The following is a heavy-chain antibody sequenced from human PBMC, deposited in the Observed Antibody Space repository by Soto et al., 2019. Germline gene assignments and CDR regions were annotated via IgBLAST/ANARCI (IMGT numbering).Heavy chain of an antibody. CDR1: GGSISSGGYY. Sequence: PSETLSLTCTVSGGSISSGGYYWSWIRQHPGKGLEWIGYTYYSGSTYYNPSLKSRVTISVDTSKNQFSLKLSSVTAADTAVYYCARALTIFGIFANWFDPWGQGTLVTVSS. V-gene: IGHV4-31*03. CDR3: ARALTIFGIFANWFDP. D-gene: IGHD3-3*01. CDR2: TYYSGST. J-gene: IGHJ5*02.